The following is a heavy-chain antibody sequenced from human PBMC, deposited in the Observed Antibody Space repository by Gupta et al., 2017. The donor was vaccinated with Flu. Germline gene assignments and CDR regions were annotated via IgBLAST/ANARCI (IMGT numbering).Heavy chain of an antibody. CDR3: ARAGHDFWSGYFDY. D-gene: IGHD3-3*01. Sequence: VYGGSFSDYYWSWIRQPPGKGLEWIGEINHSGSTSYNPSLKSRVTISVDTSKNQFSLKLSSVTAADTAVYYCARAGHDFWSGYFDYWGQGALATVSS. V-gene: IGHV4-34*01. CDR2: INHSGST. CDR1: GGSFSDYY. J-gene: IGHJ4*02.